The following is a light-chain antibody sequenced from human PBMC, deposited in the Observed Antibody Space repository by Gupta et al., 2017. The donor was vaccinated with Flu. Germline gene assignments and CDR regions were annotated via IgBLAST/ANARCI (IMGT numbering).Light chain of an antibody. CDR2: KTS. J-gene: IGKJ1*01. V-gene: IGKV1-5*03. Sequence: PSTLSASVGDRVTITCRASQIISTWLAWYQQKPGKVPKLLIQKTSSLESGVPSRFSGSGSGTEFTLTISSLQPDDFATYYCEQYDSYPPTFGQGTKVEIK. CDR3: EQYDSYPPT. CDR1: QIISTW.